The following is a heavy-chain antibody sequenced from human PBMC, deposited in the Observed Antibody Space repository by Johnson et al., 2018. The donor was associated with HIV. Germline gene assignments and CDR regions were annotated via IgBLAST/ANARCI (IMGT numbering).Heavy chain of an antibody. D-gene: IGHD3-22*01. J-gene: IGHJ3*02. CDR2: IWYDGTNK. CDR3: AREWLYDALDI. V-gene: IGHV3-33*01. Sequence: QMQLVESGGGVVQPGRSLRLSCAASGFTFRSYGMHWVRQAPGKGLEWVAVIWYDGTNKYYADSVKGRFTISRDNSKNTLYLQMNSLRAEDTAVYYCAREWLYDALDILGQGTMVTVSS. CDR1: GFTFRSYG.